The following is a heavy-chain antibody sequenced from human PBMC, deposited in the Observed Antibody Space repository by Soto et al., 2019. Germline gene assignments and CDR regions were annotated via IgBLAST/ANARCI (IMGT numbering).Heavy chain of an antibody. V-gene: IGHV1-69*10. CDR2: AIPALGKT. CDR3: ARGPFRPSAMDV. CDR1: GDNFKKNV. Sequence: PRASVKVSCKTSGDNFKKNVFTCVRQAPGQGLEWMGGAIPALGKTHYIEKFQGRVTITVDDATRTVYMEVRDLTSEDTAIYYCARGPFRPSAMDVWGQGTTVTVSS. J-gene: IGHJ6*02. D-gene: IGHD3-10*01.